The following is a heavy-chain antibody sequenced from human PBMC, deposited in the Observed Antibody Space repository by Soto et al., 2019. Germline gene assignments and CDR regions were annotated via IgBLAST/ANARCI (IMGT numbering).Heavy chain of an antibody. CDR1: GFTFSDYY. J-gene: IGHJ3*02. V-gene: IGHV3-11*01. Sequence: GGSLRLSCAASGFTFSDYYMSWIRQAPGKGLEWVSYISSSGSTIYYADSVKGRFTISRDNAKNSLYLQMNSLRAEDTAVYYCARGTGDYIWGSYRNDAFDIWGQGTMVTVSS. D-gene: IGHD3-16*02. CDR3: ARGTGDYIWGSYRNDAFDI. CDR2: ISSSGSTI.